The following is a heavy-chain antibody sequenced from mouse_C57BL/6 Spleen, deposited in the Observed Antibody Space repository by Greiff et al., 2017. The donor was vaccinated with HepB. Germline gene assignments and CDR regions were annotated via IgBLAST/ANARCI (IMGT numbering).Heavy chain of an antibody. V-gene: IGHV5-6*01. D-gene: IGHD2-1*01. J-gene: IGHJ4*01. Sequence: EVMLVESGGDLVKPGGSLKLSCAASGFTFSSYGMSWVRQTPDKRLEWVATISSGGSYTYYPDSVKGRLTISRDNAKNTLYLQMSSLKSEDTAMYYCARQDGNSYYYAMDYWGQGTSVTVSS. CDR1: GFTFSSYG. CDR2: ISSGGSYT. CDR3: ARQDGNSYYYAMDY.